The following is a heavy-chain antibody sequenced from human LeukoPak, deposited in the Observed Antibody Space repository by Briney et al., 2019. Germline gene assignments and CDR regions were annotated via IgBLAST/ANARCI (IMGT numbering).Heavy chain of an antibody. V-gene: IGHV1-2*02. Sequence: ASVKVSCKASGYTFTDYFMNWVRQAPGQGLEWMGWINPKSGGTVYAQKFQGRVTMTRGTSSSTAYMELSRLRFDDTVVYYCARGPRITIFGVVMANDAFDIWGQGTMVTDSS. CDR3: ARGPRITIFGVVMANDAFDI. CDR1: GYTFTDYF. D-gene: IGHD3-3*01. CDR2: INPKSGGT. J-gene: IGHJ3*02.